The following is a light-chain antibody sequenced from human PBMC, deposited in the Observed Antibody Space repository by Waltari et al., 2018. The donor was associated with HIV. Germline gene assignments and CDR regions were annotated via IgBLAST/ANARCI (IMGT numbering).Light chain of an antibody. Sequence: QSALTQPASVSGSPGQSITISCTGTSSDVGGYNYVTWYQQLPGKAPKLMIYDVSNRPSGVSNRFSGSESGNTASLTISGLQAEDEADYYCSSYTSSSTLVFGGGTKLTVL. CDR3: SSYTSSSTLV. CDR1: SSDVGGYNY. V-gene: IGLV2-14*01. CDR2: DVS. J-gene: IGLJ2*01.